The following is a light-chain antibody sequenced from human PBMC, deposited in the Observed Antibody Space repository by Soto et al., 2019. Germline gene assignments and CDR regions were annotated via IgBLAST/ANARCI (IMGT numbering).Light chain of an antibody. J-gene: IGKJ5*01. CDR1: QIVSSSY. CDR3: QQHNQWPIT. V-gene: IGKV3D-20*02. CDR2: GAS. Sequence: IMLYHSPGAVSLKKRERATLSCMASQIVSSSYLAFYQQKPGQAPRLLIYGASSRATGIPDRFSGSGSGTDFTLPINSLQSEDSAVYNCQQHNQWPITFGQ.